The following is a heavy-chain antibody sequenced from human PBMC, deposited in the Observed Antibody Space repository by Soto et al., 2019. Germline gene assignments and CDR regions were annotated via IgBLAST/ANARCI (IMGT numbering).Heavy chain of an antibody. J-gene: IGHJ4*02. CDR1: GLTFSSYG. CDR2: IWYDGSNK. D-gene: IGHD6-13*01. Sequence: QVQLVESGGGVVQPGRSLRLSCAASGLTFSSYGMHWVRQAPGKGLEWVAVIWYDGSNKYYADSVKGRFTISRDNSKNTLYLQMNGLRAEDTAVYYCASSRWAAGPYYWGQGTLVTVSS. V-gene: IGHV3-33*01. CDR3: ASSRWAAGPYY.